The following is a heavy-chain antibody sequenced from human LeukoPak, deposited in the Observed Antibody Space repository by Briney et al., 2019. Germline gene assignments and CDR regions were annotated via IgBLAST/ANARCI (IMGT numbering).Heavy chain of an antibody. CDR2: IYYSGST. CDR3: ARAPLWFGIPFDP. CDR1: GGSISSYY. Sequence: TSETLSLTCTVSGGSISSYYWSWIRQLPGKGLEWIGYIYYSGSTNYNSSLKSRVTISVDTSKNQFSLKLSSVTAADTAVYYCARAPLWFGIPFDPWGQGTLVTVSS. J-gene: IGHJ5*02. V-gene: IGHV4-59*01. D-gene: IGHD3-10*01.